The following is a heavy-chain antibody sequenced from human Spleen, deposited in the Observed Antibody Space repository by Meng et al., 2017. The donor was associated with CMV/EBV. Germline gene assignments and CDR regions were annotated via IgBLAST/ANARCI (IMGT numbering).Heavy chain of an antibody. CDR3: ARAPVPAAKGVWFDP. CDR2: INHSGST. CDR1: GGSCSGYY. J-gene: IGHJ5*02. V-gene: IGHV4-34*01. Sequence: VYGGSCSGYYWSWIRQPPGKGLEWIGEINHSGSTNYNPSLKSRVTISVDTSKNQFSLKLSSVTAADTAVYYCARAPVPAAKGVWFDPWGQGTLVTVSS. D-gene: IGHD2-2*01.